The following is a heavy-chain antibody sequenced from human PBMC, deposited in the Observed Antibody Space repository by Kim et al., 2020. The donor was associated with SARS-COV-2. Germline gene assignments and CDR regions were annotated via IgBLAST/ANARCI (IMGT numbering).Heavy chain of an antibody. CDR2: ISYDGSNK. CDR1: GFTFSSYA. J-gene: IGHJ4*02. Sequence: GGSLRLSCAASGFTFSSYAMHWVRQAPGKGLEWVAVISYDGSNKYYADSVKGRFTISRDNSKNTLYLQMNSLRAEDTAVYYCARESNLEARRGYFDYWGQGTLVTVSS. V-gene: IGHV3-30-3*01. CDR3: ARESNLEARRGYFDY. D-gene: IGHD6-6*01.